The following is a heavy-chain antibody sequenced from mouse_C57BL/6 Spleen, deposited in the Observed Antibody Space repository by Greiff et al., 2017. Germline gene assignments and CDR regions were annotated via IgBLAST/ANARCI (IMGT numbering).Heavy chain of an antibody. Sequence: QVQLQQSEAELAKPGASVKLSCKASGYTFTSYWMHWVKQRPGQGLEWIGYINPSSGYTKYNQKLQDKATLTADKSSSTAYMQLSSLTYEDSAVYYCARSCDYDDGCAYWGRGTLGTVSA. D-gene: IGHD2-4*01. CDR2: INPSSGYT. V-gene: IGHV1-7*01. CDR3: ARSCDYDDGCAY. J-gene: IGHJ3*01. CDR1: GYTFTSYW.